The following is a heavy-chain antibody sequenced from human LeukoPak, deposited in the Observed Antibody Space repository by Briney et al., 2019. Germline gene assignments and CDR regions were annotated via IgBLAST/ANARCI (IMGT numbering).Heavy chain of an antibody. D-gene: IGHD2-2*01. Sequence: PGGSLRLSCAASGFTVSSNYMSWVRQAPGKGLEWVSVIYSGGSTYYADSVEGRFTISRDNSKNTLYLQMNSLRAEDTAVYYCARYRGYCSSTSCFNWFDPWGQGTLVTVSS. CDR3: ARYRGYCSSTSCFNWFDP. J-gene: IGHJ5*02. V-gene: IGHV3-53*01. CDR1: GFTVSSNY. CDR2: IYSGGST.